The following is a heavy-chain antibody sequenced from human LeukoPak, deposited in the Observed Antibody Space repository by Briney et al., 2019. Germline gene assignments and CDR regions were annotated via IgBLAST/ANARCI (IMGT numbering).Heavy chain of an antibody. Sequence: PGGSLRLSCTASGFTFSSYWMNWVRQAPGRGLEWISYISSSGSHIYYADSVKGRFTISRDNAKNSLYLQMNSLRAEDTAVYYCARDLSAGMLWGQGTLVTVSS. D-gene: IGHD6-19*01. CDR2: ISSSGSHI. CDR3: ARDLSAGML. J-gene: IGHJ4*02. CDR1: GFTFSSYW. V-gene: IGHV3-21*05.